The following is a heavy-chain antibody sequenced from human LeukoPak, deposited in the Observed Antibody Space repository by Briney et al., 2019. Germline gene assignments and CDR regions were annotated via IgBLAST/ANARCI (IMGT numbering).Heavy chain of an antibody. CDR2: ISAYNGNT. CDR1: GYTFTSYG. J-gene: IGHJ3*02. Sequence: ASVKVSCKASGYTFTSYGISWVRQAPGQGLEWMGWISAYNGNTNYAQKLQGRVTMTTDTSTSTAYMELRGLRSDDTAVYYCARGAPSALALAAFDIWGQGTMVTVSS. V-gene: IGHV1-18*01. CDR3: ARGAPSALALAAFDI. D-gene: IGHD6-19*01.